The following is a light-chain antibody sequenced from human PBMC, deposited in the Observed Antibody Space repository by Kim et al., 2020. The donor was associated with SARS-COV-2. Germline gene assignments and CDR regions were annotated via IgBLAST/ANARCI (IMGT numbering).Light chain of an antibody. J-gene: IGKJ1*01. CDR3: QQYGSSPGT. V-gene: IGKV3-20*01. Sequence: AGERATLSCRASQSVNNNYVAWYQQKPGQRPRLLSYGASSRATGIADRGSGSGSGTDFTLTISRLEPEDFVGYYCQQYGSSPGTFGQGTKVDIK. CDR2: GAS. CDR1: QSVNNNY.